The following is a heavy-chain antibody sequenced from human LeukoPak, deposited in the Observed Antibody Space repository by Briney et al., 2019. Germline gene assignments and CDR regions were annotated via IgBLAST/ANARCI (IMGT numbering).Heavy chain of an antibody. J-gene: IGHJ4*02. CDR3: ARHVRFEGVDY. CDR2: IKQDGSEK. Sequence: GGSLRLSCAASGFIFTSYWMRWVRQAPGKGLEWVANIKQDGSEKYYVDSVKGRFTISRDNAKNSLFLQMSSLRAEDTAVYYCARHVRFEGVDYWGQGTLVTVSS. D-gene: IGHD3-3*01. V-gene: IGHV3-7*01. CDR1: GFIFTSYW.